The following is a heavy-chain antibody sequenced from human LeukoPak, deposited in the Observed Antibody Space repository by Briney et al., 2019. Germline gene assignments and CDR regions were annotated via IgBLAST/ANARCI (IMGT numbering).Heavy chain of an antibody. Sequence: SETLSLTCTVSGGSISSYYWSWIRQPPGKRLEQIGHIYYSGSTNYNPSLKSRVTISVDTSKNQFSLKLSSVTAADTAVYYCASRSSIWSGYQDTLYYFDSWGQGTLVTVSS. V-gene: IGHV4-59*01. CDR3: ASRSSIWSGYQDTLYYFDS. CDR1: GGSISSYY. CDR2: IYYSGST. D-gene: IGHD3-3*01. J-gene: IGHJ4*02.